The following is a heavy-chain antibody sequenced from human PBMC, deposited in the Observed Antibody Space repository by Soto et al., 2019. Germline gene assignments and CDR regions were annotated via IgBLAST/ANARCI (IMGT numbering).Heavy chain of an antibody. CDR3: ARTPAAARLYFDY. V-gene: IGHV3-33*01. D-gene: IGHD6-13*01. J-gene: IGHJ4*02. Sequence: QVQLVESGGGVVQPGRSLRLSCAASGFTFSSYGMHWVRQAPGKGLEWVAVIWYDGSNKYYADSVKGRFTISRDNSKNTLYLQMNSLRDEETAVYFCARTPAAARLYFDYWGQGTLGTVSS. CDR2: IWYDGSNK. CDR1: GFTFSSYG.